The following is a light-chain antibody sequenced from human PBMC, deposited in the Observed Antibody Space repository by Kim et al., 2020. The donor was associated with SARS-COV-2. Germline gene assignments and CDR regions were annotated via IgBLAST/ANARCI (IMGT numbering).Light chain of an antibody. Sequence: DIQMTQSPSTLSASVGDRVTITCRASQSTSHWVAWEQQKRGQAPKLLIYQASILQSGVPSRFSGSGYGTEFTLTISSLQPDDFATYYCQRYSTYSSFGQGTKVDIK. J-gene: IGKJ1*01. CDR3: QRYSTYSS. CDR1: QSTSHW. V-gene: IGKV1-5*03. CDR2: QAS.